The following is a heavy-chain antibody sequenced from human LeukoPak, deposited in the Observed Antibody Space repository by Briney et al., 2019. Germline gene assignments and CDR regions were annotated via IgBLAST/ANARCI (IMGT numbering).Heavy chain of an antibody. CDR3: ARGDSSGYRPRAQGDGFNI. Sequence: ASVKVSCKASGYTFTGYYMHWVRQAPGQGLEWMGWINPNSGGTNYAQKFQGRVTTTRDTSISTAYMELSRLRSDDTAVYYCARGDSSGYRPRAQGDGFNIWGQGTMVTVSS. CDR1: GYTFTGYY. D-gene: IGHD3-22*01. J-gene: IGHJ3*02. V-gene: IGHV1-2*02. CDR2: INPNSGGT.